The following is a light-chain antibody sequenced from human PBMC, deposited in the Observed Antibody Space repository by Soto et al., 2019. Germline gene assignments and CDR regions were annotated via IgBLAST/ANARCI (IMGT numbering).Light chain of an antibody. CDR3: QQYNNWRT. Sequence: EIVMTQSPATLSVSPGERATLSCRASQSVSSDLAWYQQKPGQAPRLLIYGASTRATGLPARFCGRGSGTEFTLTICSLQSEDFAVYYGQQYNNWRTCGPGPKVEIK. J-gene: IGKJ1*01. CDR2: GAS. V-gene: IGKV3-15*01. CDR1: QSVSSD.